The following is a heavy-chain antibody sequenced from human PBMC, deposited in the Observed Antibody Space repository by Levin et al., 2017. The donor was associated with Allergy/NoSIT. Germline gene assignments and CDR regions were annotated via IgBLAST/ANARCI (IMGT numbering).Heavy chain of an antibody. D-gene: IGHD6-19*01. CDR3: TVPGYSSGFYGMDV. CDR2: IRSKANSYAT. Sequence: LSLTCAASGFTFSGSAMHWVRQASGKGLEWVGRIRSKANSYATAYAASVKGRFTISRDDSKNTAYLQMNSLKTEDTAVYYCTVPGYSSGFYGMDVWGQGTTVTVSS. V-gene: IGHV3-73*01. J-gene: IGHJ6*02. CDR1: GFTFSGSA.